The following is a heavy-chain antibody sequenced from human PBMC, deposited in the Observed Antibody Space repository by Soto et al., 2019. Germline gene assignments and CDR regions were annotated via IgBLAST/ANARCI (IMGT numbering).Heavy chain of an antibody. CDR3: ARDYGSGTYIN. CDR1: GRSLSGYN. Sequence: NPSETLSLTCAVYGRSLSGYNWGWIRQSPGKGLVWIGEINYSGSTNYSPSLKSRVTVSVDTSKNQFSLKLSSVTAADTAIYYCARDYGSGTYINWGPGTLVTVSS. J-gene: IGHJ4*02. D-gene: IGHD3-10*01. V-gene: IGHV4-34*01. CDR2: INYSGST.